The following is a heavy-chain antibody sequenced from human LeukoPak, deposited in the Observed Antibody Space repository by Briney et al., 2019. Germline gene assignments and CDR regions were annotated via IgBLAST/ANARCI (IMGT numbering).Heavy chain of an antibody. CDR3: ARASQGSSWPIDY. Sequence: PSETLSLTCAVYGGSFSGYYWSWIRQPPGKGLEWIGEINHSGSTNYNPSLKSRVTISVDTSKNQFSLKLSSVTAADTAVYYCARASQGSSWPIDYWGQGTLVTVSS. J-gene: IGHJ4*02. CDR1: GGSFSGYY. CDR2: INHSGST. D-gene: IGHD6-13*01. V-gene: IGHV4-34*01.